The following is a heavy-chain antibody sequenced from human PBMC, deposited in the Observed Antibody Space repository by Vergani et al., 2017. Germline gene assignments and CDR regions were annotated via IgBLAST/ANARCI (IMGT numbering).Heavy chain of an antibody. J-gene: IGHJ3*02. Sequence: EAQLAESGGGLVQPGQSLRLSCTASGFTTGDYVMSWFRQAPGKGLEWVGLIRSYMFGDGGTREYAASVKGRFTISRDNSKNTLFLHMNSLRPEDTAVYYCAKVGRSEVAGTFGAFDIWGQGTMVTVSS. D-gene: IGHD6-19*01. CDR3: AKVGRSEVAGTFGAFDI. CDR1: GFTTGDYV. V-gene: IGHV3-49*03. CDR2: IRSYMFGDGGTR.